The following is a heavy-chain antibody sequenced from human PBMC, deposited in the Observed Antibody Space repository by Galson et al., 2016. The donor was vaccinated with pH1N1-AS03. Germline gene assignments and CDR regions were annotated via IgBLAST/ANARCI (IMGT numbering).Heavy chain of an antibody. CDR1: GFAVRANA. V-gene: IGHV3-23*01. CDR3: ATDYNQGGLPVDC. J-gene: IGHJ4*02. CDR2: IDGGRENT. Sequence: SLRLSCAASGFAVRANAMSWVRQAPGKGLEWVSAIDGGRENTHHADSVKGRFTISRDNSKNTLYLQMNSLRPEDTAVYYCATDYNQGGLPVDCWGQGTLVTVSS. D-gene: IGHD1-14*01.